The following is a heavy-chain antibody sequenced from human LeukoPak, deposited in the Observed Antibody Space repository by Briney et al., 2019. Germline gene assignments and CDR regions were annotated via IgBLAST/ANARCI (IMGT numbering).Heavy chain of an antibody. CDR1: GYTFTSYG. CDR3: ARDQGRLWKNYYYYYGMDV. V-gene: IGHV1-18*04. Sequence: GASVKVSCKASGYTFTSYGISWVRQAPGQGLEWMGWISAYNGNTNYAQKLQGRVTMTTDTSTSTAYMELRSLRSDDTAVYYCARDQGRLWKNYYYYYGMDVWGKGTTVTVSS. J-gene: IGHJ6*04. D-gene: IGHD5-18*01. CDR2: ISAYNGNT.